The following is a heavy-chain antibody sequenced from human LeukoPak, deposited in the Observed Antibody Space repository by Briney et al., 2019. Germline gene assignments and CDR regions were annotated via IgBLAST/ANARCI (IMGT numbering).Heavy chain of an antibody. V-gene: IGHV3-23*01. CDR1: GFTFSSYS. CDR2: ISGSGGST. Sequence: GGSLRLSCAASGFTFSSYSMNWVRQAPGKGLEWVSAISGSGGSTYYADSVKGRFTISRDNSKNTLYLQMNSLRAEDTAVYYCAKKGQYSYGYYYYYYYMDVWGKGTTVTISS. CDR3: AKKGQYSYGYYYYYYYMDV. J-gene: IGHJ6*03. D-gene: IGHD5-18*01.